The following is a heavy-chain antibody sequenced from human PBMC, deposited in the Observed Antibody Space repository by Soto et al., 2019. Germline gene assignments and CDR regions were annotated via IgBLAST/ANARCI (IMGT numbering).Heavy chain of an antibody. CDR3: ARVGALNYYDSSGYYAKWFGAFDI. V-gene: IGHV3-48*01. CDR1: GFTFSSYS. Sequence: PGGSLRLSCAASGFTFSSYSMNWVRQAPGKGLEWVSYISSSSSTIYYADSVKGRFTISRDNAKNSLYLQMNSLRAEDTAVYYCARVGALNYYDSSGYYAKWFGAFDIWGQGTMVTVSS. CDR2: ISSSSSTI. D-gene: IGHD3-22*01. J-gene: IGHJ3*02.